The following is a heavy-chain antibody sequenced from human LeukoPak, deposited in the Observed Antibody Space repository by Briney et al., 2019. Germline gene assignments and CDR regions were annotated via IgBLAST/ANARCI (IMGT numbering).Heavy chain of an antibody. Sequence: PGGSLRLSCAASGFTFSSYGMHWVRQAPGKGLEWVAVISYDGSNKYYADSVKGRFTISRDNSKNTLYLQMNGLRAEDTAVYYCASNYFDSSGYYWGFDHWGQGTLVTVSS. CDR1: GFTFSSYG. CDR3: ASNYFDSSGYYWGFDH. D-gene: IGHD3-22*01. V-gene: IGHV3-30*03. CDR2: ISYDGSNK. J-gene: IGHJ4*02.